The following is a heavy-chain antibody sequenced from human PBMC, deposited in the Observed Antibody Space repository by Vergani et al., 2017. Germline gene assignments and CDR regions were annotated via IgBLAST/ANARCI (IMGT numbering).Heavy chain of an antibody. J-gene: IGHJ4*02. CDR3: ATDFMVGGRTSYYSQLFDY. CDR1: GGTFSSYA. Sequence: QVQLVQSGAEVQKPGSSVKVSCKASGGTFSSYAISWVRQAPGQGLEWMGGIIPIFGTANYAQKFQGRVTITADESTSTAYMELSSLRSEDTAVYYCATDFMVGGRTSYYSQLFDYWGQGTLVTVSS. CDR2: IIPIFGTA. D-gene: IGHD3-10*01. V-gene: IGHV1-69*01.